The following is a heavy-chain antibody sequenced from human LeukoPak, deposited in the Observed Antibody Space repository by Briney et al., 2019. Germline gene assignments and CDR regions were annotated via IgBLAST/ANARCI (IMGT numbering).Heavy chain of an antibody. CDR3: ARSSDSSGYYYAPIDY. CDR2: ISAYNGNT. CDR1: GYTFTSYG. V-gene: IGHV1-18*01. D-gene: IGHD3-22*01. Sequence: ASVKVSCKASGYTFTSYGISWVRQAPGQGLEWMEWISAYNGNTNYAQKLQGRVTMTTDTSTSTAYMELRSLRSDDTAVYYCARSSDSSGYYYAPIDYWGQGTLVTVSS. J-gene: IGHJ4*02.